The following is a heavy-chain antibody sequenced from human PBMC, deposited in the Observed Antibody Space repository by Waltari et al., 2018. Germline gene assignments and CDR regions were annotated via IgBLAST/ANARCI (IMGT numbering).Heavy chain of an antibody. J-gene: IGHJ4*02. CDR3: ARDHDCVFDH. CDR2: LSNESNSS. Sequence: VQLVESGGAFVQPGDSLRLSCETSGFMFSWYSVNWVRQAPGKGPLWLAYLSNESNSSSKALSVNGRSTISSDNAEKSLFLLMISLRDEDTDVYDCARDHDCVFDHWGPGTLVTVSS. D-gene: IGHD2-21*01. CDR1: GFMFSWYS. V-gene: IGHV3-48*02.